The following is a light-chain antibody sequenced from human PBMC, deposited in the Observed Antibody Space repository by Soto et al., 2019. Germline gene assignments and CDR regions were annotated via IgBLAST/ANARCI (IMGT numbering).Light chain of an antibody. CDR2: AAS. CDR3: QQYNNWPL. Sequence: EIVRTQSPATLSVSPGERATLSCRASQSVSSNLAWYQQKPGQAPSLLIYAASTRATGIPARFSGSGSGTEFTLTISSLKSEDFAVYYCQQYNNWPLFGQGTKVDIK. V-gene: IGKV3-15*01. J-gene: IGKJ1*01. CDR1: QSVSSN.